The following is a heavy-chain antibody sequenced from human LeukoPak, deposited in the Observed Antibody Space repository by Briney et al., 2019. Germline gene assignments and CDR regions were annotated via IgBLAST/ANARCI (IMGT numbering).Heavy chain of an antibody. CDR2: INPNSGGK. Sequence: GVSVKVSCKASGYTFTGYYMHWVRQAPGQGVEWMGWINPNSGGKNYAQKFQGRVTMTRDTSISTAYMELSRLRSDDAAVYYCARFGYCSSTSCLYYFDYWGQGTLVTVSS. J-gene: IGHJ4*02. D-gene: IGHD2-2*03. CDR3: ARFGYCSSTSCLYYFDY. V-gene: IGHV1-2*02. CDR1: GYTFTGYY.